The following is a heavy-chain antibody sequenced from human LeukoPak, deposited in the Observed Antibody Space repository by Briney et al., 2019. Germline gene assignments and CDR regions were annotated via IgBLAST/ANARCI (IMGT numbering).Heavy chain of an antibody. J-gene: IGHJ4*02. CDR1: GGSISSRSYY. V-gene: IGHV4-39*07. CDR2: MYYKGNT. CDR3: ARAGESYYGGRTLDY. Sequence: SETLSLTCTVSGGSISSRSYYWGWIRQPPGKGLEWIGSMYYKGNTYLNPSLKSRVTISQDTSKNQFSLKLNSVTAADTAVYYCARAGESYYGGRTLDYWGQGTLVTVSS. D-gene: IGHD1-26*01.